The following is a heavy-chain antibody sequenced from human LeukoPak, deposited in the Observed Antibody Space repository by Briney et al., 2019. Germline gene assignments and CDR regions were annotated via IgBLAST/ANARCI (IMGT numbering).Heavy chain of an antibody. CDR2: ISAYNGNT. CDR1: GYTFTSYG. CDR3: ARDLCSGGSCYSGNDAFDI. Sequence: ASVKVSCKASGYTFTSYGISWVRQAPGQGLEWMGWISAYNGNTNYAQKLQGRVTMTTDTSTSTAYMELRSLRSDDTAVYYCARDLCSGGSCYSGNDAFDIGGKGTMVTVFS. V-gene: IGHV1-18*01. J-gene: IGHJ3*02. D-gene: IGHD2-15*01.